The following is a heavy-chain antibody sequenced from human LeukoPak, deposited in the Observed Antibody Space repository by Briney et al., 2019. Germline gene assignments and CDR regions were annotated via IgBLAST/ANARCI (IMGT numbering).Heavy chain of an antibody. D-gene: IGHD1/OR15-1a*01. J-gene: IGHJ3*02. CDR3: ARGGDWNSAADAFGI. CDR2: INPNSGGT. Sequence: ASVKVSCKASGYTFTGYYMHWVRQAPGQGLEWMGWINPNSGGTNYAQKFQGRVTMTRDTSISTAYMKLSRLRSDDTAVYYCARGGDWNSAADAFGIWGQGTMVTVSS. V-gene: IGHV1-2*02. CDR1: GYTFTGYY.